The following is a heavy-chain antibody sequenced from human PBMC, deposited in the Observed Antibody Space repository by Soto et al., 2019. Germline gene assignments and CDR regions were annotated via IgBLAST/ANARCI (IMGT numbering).Heavy chain of an antibody. CDR3: ARMATFGSLNWFDP. Sequence: ASVKVSCKASGYSFTNNDVTWVRQATGRGLEWMGWMNPGSGDTGYAQKFQGRVTMTRDISIATAYMELSSLRSDDTAIYYCARMATFGSLNWFDPWGQGTRVTVSS. D-gene: IGHD3-16*01. CDR2: MNPGSGDT. J-gene: IGHJ5*02. V-gene: IGHV1-8*01. CDR1: GYSFTNND.